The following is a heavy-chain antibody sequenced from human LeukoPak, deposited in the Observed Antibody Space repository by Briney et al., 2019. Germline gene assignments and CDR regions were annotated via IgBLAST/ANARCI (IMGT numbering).Heavy chain of an antibody. Sequence: GGSLRLSCAASGFTFSRYWMSWVRQAPGKGLEWVANIKQDGSEKYYVDSVKGRFTISRDNAQNSLYLQMNSLRAEDTAVYYCARDKVVGATKLDYWGQGTLVTVSS. V-gene: IGHV3-7*01. CDR3: ARDKVVGATKLDY. CDR1: GFTFSRYW. J-gene: IGHJ4*02. D-gene: IGHD1-26*01. CDR2: IKQDGSEK.